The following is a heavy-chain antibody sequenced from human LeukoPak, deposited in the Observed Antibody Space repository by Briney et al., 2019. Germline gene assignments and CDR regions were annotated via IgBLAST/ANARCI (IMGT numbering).Heavy chain of an antibody. CDR3: TRGAVVVTAI. CDR2: IRSKAYGGTT. Sequence: PGGSLRLSCTASGFTFGDYAMSWVRQAPGKGLEWVGFIRSKAYGGTTEYAASVKGRFTISRDDSRSIAYLQMNSLKTEDTAVYYCTRGAVVVTAIWGQGTLVTVPS. V-gene: IGHV3-49*04. D-gene: IGHD2-21*02. CDR1: GFTFGDYA. J-gene: IGHJ4*02.